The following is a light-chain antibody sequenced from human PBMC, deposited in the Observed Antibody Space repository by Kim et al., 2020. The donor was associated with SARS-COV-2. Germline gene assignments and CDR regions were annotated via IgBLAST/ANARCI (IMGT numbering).Light chain of an antibody. Sequence: EIVLTQSPATLSLSPGERATLSCRASQSVSSYLAWYQQKTGQAPRLLIYDASNRATGIPARFSGSGSGTDFTLTISSLEPEDFAVYYCQQRSNWYTFVQGTRLEI. V-gene: IGKV3-11*01. CDR2: DAS. CDR1: QSVSSY. CDR3: QQRSNWYT. J-gene: IGKJ2*01.